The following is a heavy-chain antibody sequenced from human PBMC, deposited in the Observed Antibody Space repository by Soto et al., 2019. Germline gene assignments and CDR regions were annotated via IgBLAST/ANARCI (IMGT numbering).Heavy chain of an antibody. V-gene: IGHV4-31*03. Sequence: SETLSLTCSVSGASIRSGGYYWSWLRQSPGKGLEWIGHIYYTGSTFYSPSLKSRLTISLDTPKNQFSLDLNSVTTADTAMYYCARIEMASIKWGRGTLVTVSS. J-gene: IGHJ4*02. CDR1: GASIRSGGYY. CDR3: ARIEMASIK. CDR2: IYYTGST. D-gene: IGHD5-12*01.